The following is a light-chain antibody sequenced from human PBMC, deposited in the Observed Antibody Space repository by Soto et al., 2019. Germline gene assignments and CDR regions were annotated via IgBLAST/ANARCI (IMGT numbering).Light chain of an antibody. CDR3: QSYDISLSASV. J-gene: IGLJ2*01. Sequence: QSVLTQPPSVSGAPGQRVTISCTGSSSNIGAGHVVHWYQQFPGRAPNLLIYGSSNRPSGVPDRFSGSKSGTSASLAITGLQAEDEADYYCQSYDISLSASVFGGGTKVTVL. CDR2: GSS. CDR1: SSNIGAGHV. V-gene: IGLV1-40*01.